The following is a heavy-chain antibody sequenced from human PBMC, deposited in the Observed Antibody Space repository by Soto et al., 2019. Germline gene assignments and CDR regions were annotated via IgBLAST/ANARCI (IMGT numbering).Heavy chain of an antibody. Sequence: GESLKNYRRGSGYTFTSCWIGCVRQLPGKGLEWMGIIYPADSDTRYSPSFQGQVTISADKSISTAYLQWSSLRASDTAMYFCARAYGKYFDYWGQGTPVTVSS. CDR1: GYTFTSCW. J-gene: IGHJ4*02. V-gene: IGHV5-51*01. CDR3: ARAYGKYFDY. CDR2: IYPADSDT. D-gene: IGHD3-10*01.